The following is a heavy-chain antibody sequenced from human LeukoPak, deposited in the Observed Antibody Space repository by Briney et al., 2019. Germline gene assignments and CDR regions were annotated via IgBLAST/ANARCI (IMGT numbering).Heavy chain of an antibody. J-gene: IGHJ4*02. CDR3: AKRFEMATIEDY. D-gene: IGHD5-24*01. Sequence: PGGSLRLSCAASGFAFGSCWMHWVRQAPGKGLVWVSRISSDGSSTSYADSVKGRFTISRDNAKNTLYLQMNSLRAEDTAVYYCAKRFEMATIEDYWGQGTLVTVSS. CDR1: GFAFGSCW. CDR2: ISSDGSST. V-gene: IGHV3-74*01.